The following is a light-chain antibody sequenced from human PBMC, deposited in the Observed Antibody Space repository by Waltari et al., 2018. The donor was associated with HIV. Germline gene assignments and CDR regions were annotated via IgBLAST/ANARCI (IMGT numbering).Light chain of an antibody. CDR3: AAWDDSLNDSYV. J-gene: IGLJ1*01. Sequence: QSVLTQPPSASGTPGQRVTIPCSGSSSNIGSNAVNWYQQLPGTAPQLLIYSNNQRPSGVPDRFAGSQSGTSASLAISGLQSDDEAYYYCAAWDDSLNDSYVFGPGTKVTVL. CDR1: SSNIGSNA. V-gene: IGLV1-44*01. CDR2: SNN.